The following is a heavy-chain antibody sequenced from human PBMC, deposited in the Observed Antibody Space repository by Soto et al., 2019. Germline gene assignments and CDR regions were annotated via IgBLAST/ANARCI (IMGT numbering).Heavy chain of an antibody. CDR1: GGSIGSGGYY. D-gene: IGHD5-18*01. J-gene: IGHJ6*02. Sequence: PSETLSLTCTVSGGSIGSGGYYWSWVRQNPRRGLEWIGNIYYSGNTYYNPSLKSRLTISVDTSKNQFSLNLSSVTAADTAVYYCARDRLMATAGTARHYFGLDVRGQGTTVTVSS. V-gene: IGHV4-31*03. CDR3: ARDRLMATAGTARHYFGLDV. CDR2: IYYSGNT.